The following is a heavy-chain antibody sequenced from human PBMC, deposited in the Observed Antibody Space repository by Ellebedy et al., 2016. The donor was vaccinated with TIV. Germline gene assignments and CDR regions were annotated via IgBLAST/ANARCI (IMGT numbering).Heavy chain of an antibody. J-gene: IGHJ6*02. CDR1: GFSFSSYG. V-gene: IGHV3-30*02. CDR3: VKGKPPIMTGYFPHDYFYGMDV. D-gene: IGHD3-9*01. Sequence: GESLKISCAASGFSFSSYGMHWVRQAPGKGLEWMTFIWHDGSNKHYGDSVKGRFTISRDNSKNTLYLQMNSLRAEDTAVYYCVKGKPPIMTGYFPHDYFYGMDVWGQGTTVTVSS. CDR2: IWHDGSNK.